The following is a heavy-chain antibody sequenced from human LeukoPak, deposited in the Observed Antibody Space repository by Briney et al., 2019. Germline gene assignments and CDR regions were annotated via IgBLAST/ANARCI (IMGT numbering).Heavy chain of an antibody. D-gene: IGHD3-3*01. Sequence: GGSLRLSCEASGFTFSSYAMSWVRQAPGKGLEWVSAISGSGGSTYYADSLKGRFTISRDNSKNTLYLQMNSLRAEDTAVYYCAKGGSTSSREGKHVRFLEWLSSWYFDYWGQGTLVTVSS. J-gene: IGHJ4*02. CDR2: ISGSGGST. V-gene: IGHV3-23*01. CDR3: AKGGSTSSREGKHVRFLEWLSSWYFDY. CDR1: GFTFSSYA.